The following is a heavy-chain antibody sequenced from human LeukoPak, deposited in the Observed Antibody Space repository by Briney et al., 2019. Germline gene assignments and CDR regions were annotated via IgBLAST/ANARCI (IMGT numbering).Heavy chain of an antibody. CDR3: ARGLSGVY. V-gene: IGHV4-34*01. CDR1: GGSFSGYY. J-gene: IGHJ4*02. Sequence: PSETLSLTCAVYGGSFSGYYWTWIRQPPGKGLEWIGEINHSGSTNYNPSLKSRVTISIDTSKNQFSLILSSVTAADTAVYYCARGLSGVYWGQGTLVTVSS. CDR2: INHSGST.